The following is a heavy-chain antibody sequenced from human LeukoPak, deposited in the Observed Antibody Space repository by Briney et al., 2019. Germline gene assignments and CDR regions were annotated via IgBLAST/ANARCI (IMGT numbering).Heavy chain of an antibody. D-gene: IGHD2-2*01. CDR1: GCTLSSYA. V-gene: IGHV1-69*01. J-gene: IGHJ4*02. Sequence: ASVKVSCKASGCTLSSYAINWVRQAPGQGVEWMGGIIPIFGTANYAPQFQDRVTITADESTSTAYMELSSLRSEDTAIYYCASRLYCSNTRCRNFPFAYWGQGTLVTVSS. CDR3: ASRLYCSNTRCRNFPFAY. CDR2: IIPIFGTA.